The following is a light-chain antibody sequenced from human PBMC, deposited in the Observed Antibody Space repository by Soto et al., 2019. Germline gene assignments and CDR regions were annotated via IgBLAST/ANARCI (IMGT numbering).Light chain of an antibody. Sequence: EIVFTQSPGPLSLSPGERATLSCRASQSVSNNYLAWYQQKPGQAPRLLIYGASNRATGIPARFSASGSGTDFTLTISDVQPEDFALYYCHQRQSWPRTFGQGTKADIK. CDR3: HQRQSWPRT. V-gene: IGKV3-11*01. CDR2: GAS. J-gene: IGKJ1*01. CDR1: QSVSNNY.